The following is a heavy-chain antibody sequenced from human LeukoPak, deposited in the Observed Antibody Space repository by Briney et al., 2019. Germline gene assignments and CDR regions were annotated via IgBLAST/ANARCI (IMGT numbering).Heavy chain of an antibody. CDR1: GYSFTSYW. D-gene: IGHD2-2*01. CDR2: IYPGDSDT. Sequence: GESLKISCKGSGYSFTSYWIGWVRQMPGKGLEWMGIIYPGDSDTRYSPSFQGQVTISADKSISTAYLQWSSLKASDTAMYYCARRIGYCSSTSCYDGEGFDYWGQGTLVTVSS. CDR3: ARRIGYCSSTSCYDGEGFDY. V-gene: IGHV5-51*01. J-gene: IGHJ4*02.